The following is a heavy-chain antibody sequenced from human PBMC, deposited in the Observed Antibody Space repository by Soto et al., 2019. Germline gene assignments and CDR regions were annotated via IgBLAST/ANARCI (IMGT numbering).Heavy chain of an antibody. Sequence: QVQLVQSGAEVKKPGASVKVSCKASGYTFTSYAISWVRQAPGQGLEWMGWISTYNGDTDYAQNLQGRVTMTTDTSTNTAYMELRSLRSDDTAVYYCARERLHTRSSITFDYWGQGALVTVSS. CDR2: ISTYNGDT. V-gene: IGHV1-18*01. CDR3: ARERLHTRSSITFDY. D-gene: IGHD6-6*01. J-gene: IGHJ4*02. CDR1: GYTFTSYA.